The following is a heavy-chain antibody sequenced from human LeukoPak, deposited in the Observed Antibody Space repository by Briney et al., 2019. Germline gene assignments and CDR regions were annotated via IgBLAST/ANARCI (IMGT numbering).Heavy chain of an antibody. CDR2: ISHSSSGT. D-gene: IGHD3-10*01. V-gene: IGHV3-23*01. J-gene: IGHJ6*02. Sequence: GGSLRLSCAGSGFTFSSYAMSWVRQAPGKGLEWVSAISHSSSGTYYVDSVKGRFTISRDNSKNTLYMQMNSLRAEDTAVYYCASSMVRGVILYYYGMDVWGQGTTVTVSS. CDR3: ASSMVRGVILYYYGMDV. CDR1: GFTFSSYA.